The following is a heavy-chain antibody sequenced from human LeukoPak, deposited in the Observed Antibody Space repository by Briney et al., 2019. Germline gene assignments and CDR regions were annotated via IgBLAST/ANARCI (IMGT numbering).Heavy chain of an antibody. CDR3: AKMSGSRLPGY. V-gene: IGHV3-48*01. J-gene: IGHJ4*02. D-gene: IGHD3-3*01. Sequence: GGSLRLSCAASGFAFNTYSMNWVRQAPGKGLEWVSYISNTSGSIYYADSVKGRFTISRDNVKNSLYLQMNSLRTEDTAVYYCAKMSGSRLPGYWGQGTLVTVSS. CDR1: GFAFNTYS. CDR2: ISNTSGSI.